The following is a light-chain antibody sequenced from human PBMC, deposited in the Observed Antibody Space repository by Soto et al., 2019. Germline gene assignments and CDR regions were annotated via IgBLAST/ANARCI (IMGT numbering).Light chain of an antibody. CDR3: SSYTTSSDIIYV. J-gene: IGLJ1*01. CDR1: SSDIGAYNY. V-gene: IGLV2-14*01. Sequence: QSALTQPPSASGSPGQSVTISCTGTSSDIGAYNYVSWYQQHPGSAPKLVIYEVRNRPSGVSNRFSGSKSGNTASLTISGLQSEDEADYYCSSYTTSSDIIYVFGSATKLTVL. CDR2: EVR.